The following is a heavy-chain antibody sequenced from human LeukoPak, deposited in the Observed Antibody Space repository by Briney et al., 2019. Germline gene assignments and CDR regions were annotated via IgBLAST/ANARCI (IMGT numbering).Heavy chain of an antibody. CDR1: GFTFSSYW. J-gene: IGHJ4*02. D-gene: IGHD3-16*01. V-gene: IGHV3-7*03. Sequence: GGSLRLSCAASGFTFSSYWMSWVRQAPGKGLEWVANIKQDGSEKYYVDSVKGRFTISRDNAKNSLYLQMNSLRAEDTALYYCAKGYRPKLNSGGFDYWGQGTLVTVSS. CDR3: AKGYRPKLNSGGFDY. CDR2: IKQDGSEK.